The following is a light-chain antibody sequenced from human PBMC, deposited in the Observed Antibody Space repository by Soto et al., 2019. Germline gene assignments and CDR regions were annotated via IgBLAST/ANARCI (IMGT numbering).Light chain of an antibody. V-gene: IGKV3-11*01. CDR1: QSVSIY. J-gene: IGKJ1*01. Sequence: EILLAQSPSTLSLSPGERATLSCGAGQSVSIYLAWYQQRPGQAPRLLIYGASIRATGIPARFSGIGTGTEFTLTISSLEPEDFAFYYCQQRNTSPQTFGQGTKVDIK. CDR3: QQRNTSPQT. CDR2: GAS.